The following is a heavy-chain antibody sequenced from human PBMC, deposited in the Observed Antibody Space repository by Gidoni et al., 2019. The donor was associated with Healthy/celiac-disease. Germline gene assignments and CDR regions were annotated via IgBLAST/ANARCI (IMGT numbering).Heavy chain of an antibody. CDR3: ARNDAFDI. CDR1: GYSFTSYW. Sequence: EVQLVQSGAEVKKPGEPLWISCKGSGYSFTSYWISWVRQMPGKGVEWMGRIDPSDSDTNNGPSFQGHVTISADRSISTAYLQWSSLKASDTAMYYCARNDAFDIWGQGTMVTVSS. CDR2: IDPSDSDT. J-gene: IGHJ3*02. V-gene: IGHV5-10-1*03.